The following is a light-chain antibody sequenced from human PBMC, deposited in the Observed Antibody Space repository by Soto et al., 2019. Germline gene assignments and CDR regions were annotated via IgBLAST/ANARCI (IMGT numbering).Light chain of an antibody. Sequence: SNTLSCRASQSVSSHVVWHQQTPGQAPRLLNSDSSTRATGTPARFSSSWSGTEFTLTFSSLQKDDSAIYYHRHVIERPSFGLVTMVDVK. J-gene: IGKJ1*01. CDR2: DSS. V-gene: IGKV3-15*01. CDR1: QSVSSH. CDR3: RHVIERPS.